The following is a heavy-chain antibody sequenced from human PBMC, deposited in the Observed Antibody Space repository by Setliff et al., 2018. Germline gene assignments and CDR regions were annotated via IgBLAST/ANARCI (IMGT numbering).Heavy chain of an antibody. CDR2: VHYSGTT. CDR1: GGSISGYY. CDR3: TVYNTGSSKDHY. Sequence: PSETLSLTCTVSGGSISGYYWSWIRQPPEKGLEWIGHVHYSGTTGYNPSLNSRVTISVDTSKNQFSLKLSSVTAADTALYYCTVYNTGSSKDHYWGQGTPVTVSS. D-gene: IGHD2-8*02. J-gene: IGHJ4*02. V-gene: IGHV4-59*03.